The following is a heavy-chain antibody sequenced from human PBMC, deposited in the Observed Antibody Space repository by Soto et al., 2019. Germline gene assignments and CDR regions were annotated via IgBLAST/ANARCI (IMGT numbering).Heavy chain of an antibody. Sequence: ASVKVSCKASGYTFTSFYMHWVRQAPGQGLEWMGIINPSGGSTNYAQKFRGRISMTSDTSTNTVHLALSSLRSKDTAVYYCARDLGPEDRVAADYFHYGRNGWCQRTTVIVSS. CDR3: ARDLGPEDRVAADYFHYGRNG. J-gene: IGHJ6*02. V-gene: IGHV1-46*01. D-gene: IGHD6-13*01. CDR1: GYTFTSFY. CDR2: INPSGGST.